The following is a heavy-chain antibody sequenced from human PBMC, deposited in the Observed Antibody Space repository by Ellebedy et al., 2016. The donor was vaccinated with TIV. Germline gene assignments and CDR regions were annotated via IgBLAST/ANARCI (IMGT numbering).Heavy chain of an antibody. V-gene: IGHV4-59*01. CDR3: AREEGFGGAWFDP. CDR2: MYYSGSS. D-gene: IGHD3-10*01. J-gene: IGHJ5*02. CDR1: GGSIRNYY. Sequence: MPSETLSLTCTVSGGSIRNYYCTWIRQPPGKGLEWIGHMYYSGSSNYNPSLKSRITISMDTSKNQIALMVRSVTAADTAIYYCAREEGFGGAWFDPWGQGTLVIVSS.